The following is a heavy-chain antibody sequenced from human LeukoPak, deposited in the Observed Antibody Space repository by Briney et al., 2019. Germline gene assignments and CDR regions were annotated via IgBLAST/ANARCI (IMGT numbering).Heavy chain of an antibody. CDR1: GGSISNYY. V-gene: IGHV4-59*01. CDR2: IYHTGST. CDR3: VRGLRAGSSWYFDY. Sequence: SETLSLTCTVSGGSISNYYWNWIRQPPGKGPEWIGYIYHTGSTNYNSSLRSRATISVDTSKNQFSLKLTSVTAVDTAVYYCVRGLRAGSSWYFDYWGQGALVTVSS. J-gene: IGHJ4*02. D-gene: IGHD6-19*01.